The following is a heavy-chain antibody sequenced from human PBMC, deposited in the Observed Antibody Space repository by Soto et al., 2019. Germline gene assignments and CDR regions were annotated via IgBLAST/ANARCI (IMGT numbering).Heavy chain of an antibody. Sequence: QVQLQESGPGLVKPSETLSLTCSVSGGSISSYYWSWIRQPPGKGLEWIAYIYYSGTSYNPSLKIRVSISLYTSKNQFSLKLRSVTAADTAVYYCARTYDGSGPHSGGYAFDIWGQGTMVTVSS. CDR2: IYYSGT. CDR1: GGSISSYY. V-gene: IGHV4-59*01. D-gene: IGHD3-22*01. CDR3: ARTYDGSGPHSGGYAFDI. J-gene: IGHJ3*02.